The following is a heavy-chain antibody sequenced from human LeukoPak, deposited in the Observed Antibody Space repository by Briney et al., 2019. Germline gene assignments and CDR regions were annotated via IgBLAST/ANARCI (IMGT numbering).Heavy chain of an antibody. Sequence: GWSLTLSCVASGFTFSRYGMHWVRQASGTGLEWAAVISYDGSIKFYAEYVKGRFTISRDDSKSTLFLHMNSLRAEDTAVYYCARGGVYSGSYYIYYWGQGPLVTVSS. J-gene: IGHJ4*02. V-gene: IGHV3-30*03. CDR2: ISYDGSIK. CDR1: GFTFSRYG. CDR3: ARGGVYSGSYYIYY. D-gene: IGHD1-26*01.